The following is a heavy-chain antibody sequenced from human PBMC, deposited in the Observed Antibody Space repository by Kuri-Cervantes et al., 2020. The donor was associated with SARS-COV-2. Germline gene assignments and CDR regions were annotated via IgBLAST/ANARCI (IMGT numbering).Heavy chain of an antibody. CDR1: GYTFTSYD. CDR2: IIPIFGTA. CDR3: ARDHCSGTTCYLDY. D-gene: IGHD2-2*01. V-gene: IGHV1-18*01. Sequence: ASVKVSCKASGYTFTSYDINWVRQATGQGLERMGGIIPIFGTANYAQKLQGRVTLTTDTSTSTAYMELRSLRSDDTAVYYCARDHCSGTTCYLDYWGQGTLVTVSS. J-gene: IGHJ4*02.